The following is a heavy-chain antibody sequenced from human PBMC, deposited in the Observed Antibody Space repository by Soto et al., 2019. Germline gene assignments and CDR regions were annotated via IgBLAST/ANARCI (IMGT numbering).Heavy chain of an antibody. Sequence: SETLSLTCTVSGDSISTFYWGWMRQSPGKELEWIGYVYYTGSTNYNPSLKSRVTISVDRSKNQFSLKPTSANAADTAVYYCARGRTVRNYADDSSDYFYFFDYWGQGTQVTVSS. D-gene: IGHD3-22*01. J-gene: IGHJ4*02. CDR2: VYYTGST. CDR1: GDSISTFY. V-gene: IGHV4-59*01. CDR3: ARGRTVRNYADDSSDYFYFFDY.